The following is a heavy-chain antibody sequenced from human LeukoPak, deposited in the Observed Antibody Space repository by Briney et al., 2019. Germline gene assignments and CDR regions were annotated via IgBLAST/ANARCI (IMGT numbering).Heavy chain of an antibody. V-gene: IGHV4-34*01. Sequence: SETLSLTCAVYGGSFSGYYWSWIRQPPGKGLEWIGEINHSGSTNYNPSLKSRVTISVDTSKNQFSLKLSSVTAADTAVYYCARGRYDFWSGCLFDYWGQGTLVTVSS. CDR3: ARGRYDFWSGCLFDY. CDR1: GGSFSGYY. J-gene: IGHJ4*02. CDR2: INHSGST. D-gene: IGHD3-3*01.